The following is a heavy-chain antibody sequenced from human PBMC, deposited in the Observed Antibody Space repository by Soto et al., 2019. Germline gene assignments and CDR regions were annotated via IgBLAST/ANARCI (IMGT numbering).Heavy chain of an antibody. V-gene: IGHV3-15*01. CDR2: IKSKTDGGTT. Sequence: EVQLVESGGGLVKPGGSLRLSCAASGFTFSNAWMSWVRQAPGKGLEWVGRIKSKTDGGTTDYAAPGKGRFTISRDDSKNTLYLQMNSLKTEDTAVYYCARGTGRYCSGGSCAPRDYWGQGTLVTVSS. CDR3: ARGTGRYCSGGSCAPRDY. J-gene: IGHJ4*02. CDR1: GFTFSNAW. D-gene: IGHD2-15*01.